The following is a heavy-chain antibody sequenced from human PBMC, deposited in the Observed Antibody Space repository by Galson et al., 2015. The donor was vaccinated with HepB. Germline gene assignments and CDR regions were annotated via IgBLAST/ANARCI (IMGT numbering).Heavy chain of an antibody. CDR2: ISWNSGSI. V-gene: IGHV3-9*01. D-gene: IGHD3-22*01. CDR1: GFTFDDYA. J-gene: IGHJ3*02. Sequence: SLRLSCAASGFTFDDYAMHWVRQAPGKGLEWVSGISWNSGSIGYADSVKGRFTISRDNAKNSLYLQMNSLRAEDTALYYCAKDMEDYYDSSGYYLGAFDIWGQGTMVTVSS. CDR3: AKDMEDYYDSSGYYLGAFDI.